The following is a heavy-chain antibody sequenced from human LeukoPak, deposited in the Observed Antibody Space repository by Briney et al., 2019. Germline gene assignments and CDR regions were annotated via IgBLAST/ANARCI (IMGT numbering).Heavy chain of an antibody. CDR2: IYTSGST. D-gene: IGHD6-13*01. CDR1: GGAISSYY. CDR3: AREYSSSWYHAFDI. Sequence: KSSETLSFTCTVSGGAISSYYWSWIRQPAGKGREGIGRIYTSGSTNYNPSLKSRVTMSVDTSKNQFSLKLSSVTAADTAVYYCAREYSSSWYHAFDIWGQGTMVTVSS. J-gene: IGHJ3*02. V-gene: IGHV4-4*07.